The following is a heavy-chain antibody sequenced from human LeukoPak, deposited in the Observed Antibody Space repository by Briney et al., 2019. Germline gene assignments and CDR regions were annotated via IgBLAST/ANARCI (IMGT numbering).Heavy chain of an antibody. CDR3: APTSEAYTSNWSV. V-gene: IGHV1-2*02. J-gene: IGHJ4*02. Sequence: RASVKVSCKTSGYRFTDDYIHWVRQAPGQGLGWMGWINPDTDFTNYAPKFRGRVIMTRDTSISTAYMEVRRLTFDDTAIYYCAPTSEAYTSNWSVWGQGTLVTVSP. CDR2: INPDTDFT. CDR1: GYRFTDDY. D-gene: IGHD3-16*01.